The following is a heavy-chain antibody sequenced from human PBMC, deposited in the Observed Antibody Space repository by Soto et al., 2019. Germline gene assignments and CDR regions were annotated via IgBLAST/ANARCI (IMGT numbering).Heavy chain of an antibody. J-gene: IGHJ2*01. Sequence: QVQLQELGPGLVKPSQTLSLTCTVSGGSISSGGYYWSWIRQHPGKGLEWIGYIYYSGSTYYNPSLRSRVTISVDTSKNQFSLKLSSVTAADTAVYYCARDWHHYGDGRYFDLWGRGTLVTVSS. V-gene: IGHV4-31*03. CDR1: GGSISSGGYY. D-gene: IGHD4-17*01. CDR3: ARDWHHYGDGRYFDL. CDR2: IYYSGST.